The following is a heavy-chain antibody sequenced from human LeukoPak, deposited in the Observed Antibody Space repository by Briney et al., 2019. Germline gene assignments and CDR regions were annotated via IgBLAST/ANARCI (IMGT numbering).Heavy chain of an antibody. Sequence: GGSLRLSCAASGFTFSSYWMHWVRQAPGKGLVWVSRITSADGSTSYADSVKGRFTISRDNAKNTLYLQMNSLRAEDTAVYYCARGRPNYYFDYWGQGTLVTVSS. CDR1: GFTFSSYW. CDR3: ARGRPNYYFDY. CDR2: ITSADGST. V-gene: IGHV3-74*01. D-gene: IGHD1-1*01. J-gene: IGHJ4*02.